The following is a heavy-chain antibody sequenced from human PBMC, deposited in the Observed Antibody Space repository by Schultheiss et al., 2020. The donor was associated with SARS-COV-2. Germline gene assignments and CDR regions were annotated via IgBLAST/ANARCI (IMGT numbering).Heavy chain of an antibody. CDR2: ISGSGGST. V-gene: IGHV3-23*01. Sequence: GGSLRLSCAASGFTFSDYYMTWIRQAPGKRLEWVSAISGSGGSTYYADSVKGRFTISRDNSKNTLYLQMNSLRAEDTAVYYCAKGSVQTTFAFDIWGQGTMVTVSS. CDR1: GFTFSDYY. CDR3: AKGSVQTTFAFDI. J-gene: IGHJ3*02. D-gene: IGHD1-14*01.